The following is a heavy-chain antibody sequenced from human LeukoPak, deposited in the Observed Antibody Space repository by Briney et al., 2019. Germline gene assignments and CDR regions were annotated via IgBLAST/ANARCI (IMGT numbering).Heavy chain of an antibody. J-gene: IGHJ3*02. Sequence: SETLSLTCTVSGGSISSYYWSWIRQPPGKGLEWIGYISYTGTSNYTPSLKSRVTISLDTSKNQFSLRLSSVTAADTAVYYCARGYYNWNYDDAFDIWGQGTMVTVSS. V-gene: IGHV4-59*01. CDR1: GGSISSYY. CDR2: ISYTGTS. D-gene: IGHD1-7*01. CDR3: ARGYYNWNYDDAFDI.